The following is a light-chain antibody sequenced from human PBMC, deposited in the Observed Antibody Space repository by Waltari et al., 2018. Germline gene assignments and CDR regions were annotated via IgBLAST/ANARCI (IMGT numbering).Light chain of an antibody. CDR3: SSYTSSSTYV. V-gene: IGLV2-14*03. Sequence: QSALTQPASVSGSPGQSITISCTGTSSDVGRYNYVSWYQQYPGKTPKLMIYDVNKRPSGVSNGFSGSKSGNTASLTISGLQAEDEADYYCSSYTSSSTYVFGAGTKVTVL. CDR1: SSDVGRYNY. J-gene: IGLJ1*01. CDR2: DVN.